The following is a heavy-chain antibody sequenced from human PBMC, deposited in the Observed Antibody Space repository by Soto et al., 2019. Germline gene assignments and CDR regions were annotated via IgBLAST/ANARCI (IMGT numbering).Heavy chain of an antibody. CDR2: ISGSGGST. D-gene: IGHD6-19*01. Sequence: PGGSLRLSCAASGFTFSSYAMSWVRQAPGKGLEWVSAISGSGGSTYYADSVKGRFTISRDNSKNTLYLQMNSLRAEDTAVYYCAKPPDSGWPTTYHFDYWGQGTLVTVSS. V-gene: IGHV3-23*01. CDR3: AKPPDSGWPTTYHFDY. J-gene: IGHJ4*02. CDR1: GFTFSSYA.